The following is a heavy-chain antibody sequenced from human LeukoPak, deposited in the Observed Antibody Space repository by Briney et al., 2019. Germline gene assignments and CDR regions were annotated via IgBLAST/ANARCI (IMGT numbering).Heavy chain of an antibody. V-gene: IGHV1-2*02. CDR1: GYTFTDYY. Sequence: ASVKVSCKASGYTFTDYYIHWVRQAPGQGLEWMGWINPNSGGTNYPQKFQGRVTMTRDTSISTAYMELSRLRSDDTAMYYCARVGQSDYWGRGTLVTVSS. CDR2: INPNSGGT. CDR3: ARVGQSDY. J-gene: IGHJ4*02. D-gene: IGHD5-24*01.